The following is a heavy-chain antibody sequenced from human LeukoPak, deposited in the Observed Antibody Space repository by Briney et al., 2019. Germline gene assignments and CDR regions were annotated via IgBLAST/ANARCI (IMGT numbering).Heavy chain of an antibody. Sequence: PSETLSLTCTVSGGSINSSSYYWGWIRQPPGKGPEWIGSIFYSGNTYDNPSLKSRVTISVDTSKNQFSLKLNSVTAADTAVYYCARHRSKWLQSSFDYWGQGTLVTVSS. CDR3: ARHRSKWLQSSFDY. J-gene: IGHJ4*02. D-gene: IGHD5-24*01. V-gene: IGHV4-39*01. CDR1: GGSINSSSYY. CDR2: IFYSGNT.